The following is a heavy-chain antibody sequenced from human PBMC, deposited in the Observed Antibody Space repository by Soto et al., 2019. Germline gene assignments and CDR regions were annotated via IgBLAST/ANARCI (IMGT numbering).Heavy chain of an antibody. D-gene: IGHD3-22*01. CDR3: ARLGGYYQSLDT. Sequence: SETLSLTCTVSGGSIDTYYWSWIRQPPGKGLQWIGYIYYSGSTTYSPSLKSRVTKSVDRSKNQFSLKLTSVTAADTAVYYCARLGGYYQSLDTWGQGTLVTVSS. V-gene: IGHV4-59*08. J-gene: IGHJ5*02. CDR1: GGSIDTYY. CDR2: IYYSGST.